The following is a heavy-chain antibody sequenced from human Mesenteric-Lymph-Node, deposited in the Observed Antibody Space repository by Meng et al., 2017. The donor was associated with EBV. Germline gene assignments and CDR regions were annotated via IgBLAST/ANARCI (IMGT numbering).Heavy chain of an antibody. CDR2: FYYSGST. CDR1: GGSISISSYC. CDR3: ARVLLRGVILL. Sequence: QPQVQGAGPGMVKASATLSLTCTVSGGSISISSYCWGWIRQPPGQGLEWIGSFYYSGSTYYNPSLKSRVTISEHTSKNQFSLKLSSVTAADTAVYYCARVLLRGVILLWGQGTLVTVSS. D-gene: IGHD3-10*01. V-gene: IGHV4-39*07. J-gene: IGHJ4*02.